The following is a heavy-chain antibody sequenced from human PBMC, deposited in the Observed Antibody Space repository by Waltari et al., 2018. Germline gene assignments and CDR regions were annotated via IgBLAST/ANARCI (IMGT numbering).Heavy chain of an antibody. V-gene: IGHV5-51*01. J-gene: IGHJ5*02. Sequence: EVQLVQSGAEVKKPGESLKISCKGSGYSFTSYWIGWVRQMPGKGLEWMGSIYPGDSDTSYSPSSQGQVTISADKSISASYRQWSSLKASDTAMYYCASALGSVAGSPGGFDPWGQGTLVTVSS. CDR3: ASALGSVAGSPGGFDP. D-gene: IGHD6-19*01. CDR1: GYSFTSYW. CDR2: IYPGDSDT.